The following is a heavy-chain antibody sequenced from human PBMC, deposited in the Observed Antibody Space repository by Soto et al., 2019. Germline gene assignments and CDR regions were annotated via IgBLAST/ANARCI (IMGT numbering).Heavy chain of an antibody. J-gene: IGHJ3*02. Sequence: QVQLVQSGAEVKKPGASVKVSCKASGYTFTNYGINWVRQAPGQGLEWMGWISAYNGNTNYAQKLQGRLTLATDTSTSTTYMGLRSLTSDDTAVYFCARDGRQFVPNSDTLDIWGQGTVVTVSS. D-gene: IGHD6-6*01. V-gene: IGHV1-18*01. CDR1: GYTFTNYG. CDR3: ARDGRQFVPNSDTLDI. CDR2: ISAYNGNT.